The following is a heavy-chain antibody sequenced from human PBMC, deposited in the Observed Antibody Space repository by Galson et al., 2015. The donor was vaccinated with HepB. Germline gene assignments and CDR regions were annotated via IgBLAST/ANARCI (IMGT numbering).Heavy chain of an antibody. CDR3: ARDELATSYYYDSSGSTFDY. CDR2: ISAYNGNT. V-gene: IGHV1-18*04. CDR1: GYTFTSYG. D-gene: IGHD3-22*01. Sequence: SVKVSCKASGYTFTSYGISWVRQAPGQGLEWMGWISAYNGNTNYAQKLQGRVTMTTDTSTSTAYMELRSLRSDDTAVYYCARDELATSYYYDSSGSTFDYWGQGTLVTVSS. J-gene: IGHJ4*02.